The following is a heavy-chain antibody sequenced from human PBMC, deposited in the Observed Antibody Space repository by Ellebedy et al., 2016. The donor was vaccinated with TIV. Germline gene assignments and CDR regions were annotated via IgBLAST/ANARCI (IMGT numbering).Heavy chain of an antibody. CDR2: IDPSDSYT. CDR3: ARRITMVRGVRHLMPDV. D-gene: IGHD3-10*01. J-gene: IGHJ6*02. Sequence: GESLKISXKGSGYSFTSYWISWVRQMPGKGLEWMGRIDPSDSYTNYSPSFQGHVTISADKSISTAYLQWSSLKASDTAMYYCARRITMVRGVRHLMPDVWGQGTTVTVSS. V-gene: IGHV5-10-1*01. CDR1: GYSFTSYW.